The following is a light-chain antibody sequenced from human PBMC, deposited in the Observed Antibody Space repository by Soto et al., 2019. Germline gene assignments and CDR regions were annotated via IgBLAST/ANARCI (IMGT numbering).Light chain of an antibody. CDR2: DAS. Sequence: IGLTQSPRTLYLSPGDRSTLSCIASQSVDTSYLGWYQQKPGQAPRLLIYDASNRATGIPARFSGSGSGTDFTLTISSLEPEDFAVYYCQQRSNLPPTTFGQGTRLEIK. J-gene: IGKJ5*01. V-gene: IGKV3-11*01. CDR3: QQRSNLPPTT. CDR1: QSVDTSY.